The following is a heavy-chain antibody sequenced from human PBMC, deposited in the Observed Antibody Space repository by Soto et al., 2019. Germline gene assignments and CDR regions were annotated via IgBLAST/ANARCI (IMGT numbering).Heavy chain of an antibody. J-gene: IGHJ3*02. Sequence: PGGSLRLSCAASGFTFSSYAMHWVRQAPGKGLEWVAVISYDGSNKYYADSVKGRFTISRDNSKNTLYLQMNSLRAEDTAVYYCASNSIVVAPAAFDIWGQGTMVTGSS. V-gene: IGHV3-30-3*01. CDR2: ISYDGSNK. CDR3: ASNSIVVAPAAFDI. CDR1: GFTFSSYA. D-gene: IGHD3-22*01.